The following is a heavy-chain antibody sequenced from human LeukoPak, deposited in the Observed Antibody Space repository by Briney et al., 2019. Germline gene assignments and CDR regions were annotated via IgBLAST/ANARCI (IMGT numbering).Heavy chain of an antibody. Sequence: GGSLRLSCAASGFTFSTFAMSWVRRAPGKGLEWVSAITSAGSTYYAESVKGRFTISRDNSKNTLYLQMNSLRADDTAVYYCAKDRGYWGQGTLVTVSS. CDR1: GFTFSTFA. V-gene: IGHV3-23*01. CDR2: ITSAGST. J-gene: IGHJ4*02. CDR3: AKDRGY.